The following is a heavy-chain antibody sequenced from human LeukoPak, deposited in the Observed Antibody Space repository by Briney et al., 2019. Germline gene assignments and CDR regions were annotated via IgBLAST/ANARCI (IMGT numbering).Heavy chain of an antibody. CDR2: INHSGST. CDR3: ATRCSYGWHDAFDI. V-gene: IGHV4-34*01. D-gene: IGHD5-18*01. J-gene: IGHJ3*02. CDR1: GGSFSGYY. Sequence: SETLSLTCAVYGGSFSGYYWSWIRQPPGKGLEWIGEINHSGSTNYNPSLKSRVTISVDTSKNQFPLKLSSVTAADTAVYYCATRCSYGWHDAFDIWGQGTMVTVSS.